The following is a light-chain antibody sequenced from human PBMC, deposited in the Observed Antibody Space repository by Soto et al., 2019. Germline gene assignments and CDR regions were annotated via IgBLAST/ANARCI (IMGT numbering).Light chain of an antibody. CDR1: SNDVRTYNL. Sequence: QSALTQPASVSGSPGQSITISCTGISNDVRTYNLVSWYQHHPGKAPKLIIYEASKRPSGVPNRFSGSKSGNTASLTISGLHAEDEADYYCCSYGRSVVFGGGTQLTVL. CDR2: EAS. J-gene: IGLJ2*01. V-gene: IGLV2-23*01. CDR3: CSYGRSVV.